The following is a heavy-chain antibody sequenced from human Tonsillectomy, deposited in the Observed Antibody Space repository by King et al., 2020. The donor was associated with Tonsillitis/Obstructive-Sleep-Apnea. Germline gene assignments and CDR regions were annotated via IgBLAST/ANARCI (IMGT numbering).Heavy chain of an antibody. D-gene: IGHD2-2*02. CDR1: GFTFDDYA. CDR2: ISGDGGST. Sequence: VQLVESGGGVVQPGGSLRLSCAASGFTFDDYAMHWVRQAPGKGLEWVSLISGDGGSTYYADSVKGRFTISRDNSKNSLYLQMNSLRTEDTALYYCAKDFADMVVVPAAIAYWGQGTLVTVSS. CDR3: AKDFADMVVVPAAIAY. V-gene: IGHV3-43*02. J-gene: IGHJ4*02.